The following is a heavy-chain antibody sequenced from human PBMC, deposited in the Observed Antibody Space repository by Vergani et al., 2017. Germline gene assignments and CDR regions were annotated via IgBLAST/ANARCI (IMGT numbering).Heavy chain of an antibody. CDR1: GFSFSSYS. V-gene: IGHV3-21*02. Sequence: EVQLVESGGGLVKHGGSLRLSCAASGFSFSSYSMNWVRQAPGKGLEWVASISGSSSYVFYRDSVEGRFTITRDNAKKSVYLQMNSLRAEDTAMYFCPRGLWDCTHIRCSPPSYWGQGTQVTVSS. D-gene: IGHD2-8*01. CDR3: PRGLWDCTHIRCSPPSY. J-gene: IGHJ4*02. CDR2: ISGSSSYV.